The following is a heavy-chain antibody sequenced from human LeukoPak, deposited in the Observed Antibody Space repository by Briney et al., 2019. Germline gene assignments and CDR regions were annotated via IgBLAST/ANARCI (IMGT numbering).Heavy chain of an antibody. J-gene: IGHJ4*02. CDR3: AKAPGSYFDY. CDR2: ISGSGGST. V-gene: IGHV3-23*01. Sequence: PGGSLRLSCAASGFTFSSYSMNWVRQAPGKGLEWVSAISGSGGSTYYADSVKGRFTISRDNSKNTLYLQMNSLRAEDTAVYYCAKAPGSYFDYWGQGTLVTVSS. CDR1: GFTFSSYS. D-gene: IGHD1-26*01.